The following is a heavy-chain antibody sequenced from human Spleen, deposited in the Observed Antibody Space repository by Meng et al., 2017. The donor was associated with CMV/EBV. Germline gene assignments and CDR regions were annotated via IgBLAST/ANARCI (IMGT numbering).Heavy chain of an antibody. CDR2: ISSSGSYM. J-gene: IGHJ3*01. Sequence: GGSLRLSCAASGFTFSAYSMNWVRQAPGKGLEWVSHISSSGSYMYYADSLKGRVTVSRDNARNSLYLLMNSLRAEDTAIYYCARFVTGVSIDPFDVWGQGTMVTVSS. D-gene: IGHD6-6*01. CDR1: GFTFSAYS. CDR3: ARFVTGVSIDPFDV. V-gene: IGHV3-21*01.